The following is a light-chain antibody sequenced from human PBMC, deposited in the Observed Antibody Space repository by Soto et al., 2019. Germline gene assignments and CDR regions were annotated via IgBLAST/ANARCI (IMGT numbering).Light chain of an antibody. CDR1: QSVSSSY. Sequence: EIVLTQSPGTLSLSPGERATLSCRASQSVSSSYLAWYQQKPGQAPRLLIYGASSRATGIPDRFSGSGSGTDFTLTISRLEPEDFVVYYCQQYGSSPPIPFGQGTRLEIK. CDR2: GAS. V-gene: IGKV3-20*01. J-gene: IGKJ5*01. CDR3: QQYGSSPPIP.